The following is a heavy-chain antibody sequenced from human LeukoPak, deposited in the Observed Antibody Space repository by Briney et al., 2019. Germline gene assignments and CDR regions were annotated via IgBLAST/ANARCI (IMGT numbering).Heavy chain of an antibody. CDR3: ARDSSFDWLSPKYYMDV. CDR2: IYTSGST. CDR1: GYSISSGYY. D-gene: IGHD3-9*01. J-gene: IGHJ6*03. V-gene: IGHV4-4*07. Sequence: SETLSLTCTVSGYSISSGYYWSRIRQPAGKGLEWIGRIYTSGSTNYNPSLKSRVTMSVDTSKNQFSLKLSSVTAADTAVYYCARDSSFDWLSPKYYMDVWGKGTTVTISS.